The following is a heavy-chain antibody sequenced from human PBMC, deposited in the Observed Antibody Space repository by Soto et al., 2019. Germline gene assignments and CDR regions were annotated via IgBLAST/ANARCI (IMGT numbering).Heavy chain of an antibody. V-gene: IGHV4-59*08. CDR2: IYYSGST. CDR3: ARLTTYDFWSGYHDAFDI. J-gene: IGHJ3*02. D-gene: IGHD3-3*01. Sequence: PSETLSLTCTVSGGSISSYYWSWIRQPPGKGQEWIGYIYYSGSTNYNPSLKSRVTISVDTSKNQFSLKLSSVTAADTAVFYCARLTTYDFWSGYHDAFDIWGQGTMVTVSS. CDR1: GGSISSYY.